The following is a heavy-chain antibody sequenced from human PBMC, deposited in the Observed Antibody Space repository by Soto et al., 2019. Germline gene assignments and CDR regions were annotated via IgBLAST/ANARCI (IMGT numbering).Heavy chain of an antibody. CDR1: GGTFSSYV. J-gene: IGHJ4*02. V-gene: IGHV1-3*01. Sequence: ASVNVSCKASGGTFSSYVISWVRQAPGQRLEWMGWINAGNGNTKYSQKFQGRVTITRDTSASTAYMELSSLRSEDTAVYYCARDAPEYYDILTGPPSPFDYWGQGTLVTVSS. CDR2: INAGNGNT. CDR3: ARDAPEYYDILTGPPSPFDY. D-gene: IGHD3-9*01.